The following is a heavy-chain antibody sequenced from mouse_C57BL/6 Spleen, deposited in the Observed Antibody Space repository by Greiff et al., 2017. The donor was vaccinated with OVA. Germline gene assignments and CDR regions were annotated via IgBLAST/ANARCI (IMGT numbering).Heavy chain of an antibody. CDR3: ARGPTGTYAMDY. V-gene: IGHV5-4*01. CDR2: ISDGGSYT. D-gene: IGHD4-1*02. J-gene: IGHJ4*01. CDR1: GFTFSSYA. Sequence: EVQLVESGGGLVKPGGSLKLSCAASGFTFSSYAMSWVRQTPEKRLEWVATISDGGSYTYYPDNVKGRFTISRDNAKNNLYLQMSHLKSEDTAMYYCARGPTGTYAMDYWGQGTSVTVSS.